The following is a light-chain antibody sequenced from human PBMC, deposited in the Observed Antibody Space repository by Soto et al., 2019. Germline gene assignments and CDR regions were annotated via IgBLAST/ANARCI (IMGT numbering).Light chain of an antibody. CDR3: QQYGSSPPWT. Sequence: EIVLTQSPGTLSLSPGERATLSCRASQSVSSSYLAWYQQKPGQAPRLLIYGASSRATGIPDRFSGSGSGTHFTLTISRLEPEDFAVYFCQQYGSSPPWTFGQGTKVEIK. CDR1: QSVSSSY. V-gene: IGKV3-20*01. J-gene: IGKJ1*01. CDR2: GAS.